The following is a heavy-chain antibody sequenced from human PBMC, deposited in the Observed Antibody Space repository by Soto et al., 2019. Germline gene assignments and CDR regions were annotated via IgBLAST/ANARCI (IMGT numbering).Heavy chain of an antibody. CDR3: AKDDGYCSGGSCLSEG. CDR2: ISYDGSNK. D-gene: IGHD2-15*01. V-gene: IGHV3-30*18. J-gene: IGHJ4*02. CDR1: GFTFSSYG. Sequence: QVQLVESGGGVVQPGRSLRLSCAASGFTFSSYGMHWVRQAPGKGLEWVAVISYDGSNKYYADSVKGRFTISRDNPKNTLYLQMNSLRAEDTAVYYCAKDDGYCSGGSCLSEGWGQGTLVTVSS.